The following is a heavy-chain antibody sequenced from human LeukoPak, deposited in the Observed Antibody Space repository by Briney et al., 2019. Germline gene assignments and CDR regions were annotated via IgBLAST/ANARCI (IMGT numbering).Heavy chain of an antibody. CDR2: IIPILGIA. J-gene: IGHJ3*02. Sequence: ASVTVSCKASGGTFSSYAISWVRQAPGQGLEWMGRIIPILGIANYAQKFQGRVTITADKSTSTAYMELSSLRSEGTAVYYCARLDIVVVVPLAKAFDIWGQGTMVTVSS. CDR3: ARLDIVVVVPLAKAFDI. V-gene: IGHV1-69*04. D-gene: IGHD2-15*01. CDR1: GGTFSSYA.